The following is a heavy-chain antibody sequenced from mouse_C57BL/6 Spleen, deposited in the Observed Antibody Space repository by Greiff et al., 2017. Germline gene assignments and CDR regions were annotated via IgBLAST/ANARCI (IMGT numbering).Heavy chain of an antibody. D-gene: IGHD1-1*01. CDR1: GFTFSDYG. CDR3: AREGPFINASSLDY. V-gene: IGHV5-17*01. CDR2: ISSGSSTI. J-gene: IGHJ2*01. Sequence: EVQQESGGRLVKPGGSLKLSCAASGFTFSDYGIHWVRQAPEKGLEWFAYISSGSSTIYYSDTVKGRFTISREKAKNTVYLQITSLRSEDTAMYYCAREGPFINASSLDYWGQGTTLTVSS.